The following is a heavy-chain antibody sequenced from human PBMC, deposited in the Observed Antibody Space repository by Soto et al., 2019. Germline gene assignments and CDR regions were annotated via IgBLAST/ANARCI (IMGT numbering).Heavy chain of an antibody. Sequence: QVQLQESGPGLLKPSQTLSLTCTVSGGSITSDGFYWTWIRQRPGKGLEWIAYLYYTGSTFYNPSLKSRLTISLDKSANRFSLKMTSVTAADTAIYFCASGPFHLWGQGTMVVVSS. CDR3: ASGPFHL. V-gene: IGHV4-31*03. CDR2: LYYTGST. J-gene: IGHJ3*01. CDR1: GGSITSDGFY.